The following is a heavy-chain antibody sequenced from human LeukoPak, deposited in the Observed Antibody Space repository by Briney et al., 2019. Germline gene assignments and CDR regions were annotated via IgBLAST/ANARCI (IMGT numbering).Heavy chain of an antibody. CDR1: GFTVSSNY. V-gene: IGHV3-53*01. Sequence: GGSLRLSCAASGFTVSSNYMSWVRQAPGKGLEWVSVIYSGGSTYYAASVKGRFTISRDNSKNTLYLQMNSLRAEDTAVYYCAAELRIPGYFDYWGQRTLVTVSS. CDR2: IYSGGST. D-gene: IGHD3-16*01. CDR3: AAELRIPGYFDY. J-gene: IGHJ4*02.